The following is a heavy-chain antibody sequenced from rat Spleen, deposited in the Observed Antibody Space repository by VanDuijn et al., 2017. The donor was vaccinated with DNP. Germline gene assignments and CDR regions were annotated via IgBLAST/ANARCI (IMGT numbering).Heavy chain of an antibody. CDR3: AKPDA. V-gene: IGHV5-7*01. CDR1: GFTFSDYN. CDR2: ISYDGSNS. J-gene: IGHJ4*01. Sequence: EVQLVESGGGLVQPGRSLKLSCAASGFTFSDYNMAWVRQAPRKGLEWVATISYDGSNSDYRDSVKGRFTIFRDNGKGTRYLHMDGVRSEDPATYYCAKPDAWGQGTSVTVSS.